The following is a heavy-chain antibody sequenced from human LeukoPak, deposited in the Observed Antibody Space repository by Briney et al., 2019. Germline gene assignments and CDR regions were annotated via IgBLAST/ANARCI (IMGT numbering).Heavy chain of an antibody. CDR3: ARHRGTYYYDSSLEY. V-gene: IGHV3-74*01. CDR2: INSDGSST. D-gene: IGHD3-22*01. J-gene: IGHJ4*02. CDR1: GFTLSSYW. Sequence: GGSLRLSCAASGFTLSSYWMNWVRQAPGKGLVWVSRINSDGSSTSYADSVKGRFTISRDNAKNTLYLQMNSLRAEDTAMYYCARHRGTYYYDSSLEYWGQGTLVTVSS.